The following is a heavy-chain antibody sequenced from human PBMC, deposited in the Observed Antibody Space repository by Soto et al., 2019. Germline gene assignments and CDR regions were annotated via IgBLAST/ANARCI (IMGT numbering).Heavy chain of an antibody. V-gene: IGHV4-4*02. J-gene: IGHJ5*02. D-gene: IGHD2-15*01. CDR1: GGSVSSSNW. CDR2: IYHSGST. CDR3: AGVAAKGKENWFDP. Sequence: XTLSLSCAVSGGSVSSSNWWSWVRQPPGKGLEWIGEIYHSGSTNYNPSLKSRVTISVDKSKNQFSLKLSYVTAADTAVYYCAGVAAKGKENWFDPWGQGTLGTVSS.